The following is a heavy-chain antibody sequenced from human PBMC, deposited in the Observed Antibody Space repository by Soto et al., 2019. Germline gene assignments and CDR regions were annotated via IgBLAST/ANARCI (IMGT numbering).Heavy chain of an antibody. D-gene: IGHD1-7*01. CDR3: AKCLQVNWNYDAFHI. J-gene: IGHJ3*02. Sequence: EVQLLESGGGLVQPGGSLRLSCAASGFTFSSYSMSWVRQAPGKGLEWVSHITARGGTTYYADSVKGRFTISRDSSRNTLYLQMNSLRAEDAALYYCAKCLQVNWNYDAFHIWGQGTMVTVSS. CDR2: ITARGGTT. V-gene: IGHV3-23*01. CDR1: GFTFSSYS.